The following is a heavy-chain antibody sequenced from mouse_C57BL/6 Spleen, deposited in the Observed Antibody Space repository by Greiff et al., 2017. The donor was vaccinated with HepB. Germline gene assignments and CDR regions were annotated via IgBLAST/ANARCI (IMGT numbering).Heavy chain of an antibody. V-gene: IGHV1-69*01. CDR1: GYTFTSYW. J-gene: IGHJ3*01. CDR2: IDPSDSYT. CDR3: AAMVTSWFAY. D-gene: IGHD2-2*01. Sequence: QVQLKESGAELVMPGASVKLSCKASGYTFTSYWMHWVKQRPGQGLEWIGEIDPSDSYTNYNQKFKGKSTLTVDKSSSTAYMQLSSLTSEDSAVYYCAAMVTSWFAYWGQGTLVTVSA.